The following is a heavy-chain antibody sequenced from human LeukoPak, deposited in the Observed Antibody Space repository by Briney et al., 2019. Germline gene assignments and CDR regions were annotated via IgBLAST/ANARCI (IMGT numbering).Heavy chain of an antibody. V-gene: IGHV5-51*01. J-gene: IGHJ4*02. CDR1: GYSFTSHW. Sequence: LGESLKISCKGSGYSFTSHWIGWVRQMPGKGLEWMGIVNPDDSDTIYSPSFQGQVTISADESITTAYLQWSSLKASDTAMYYCARLRWPRGGRSSFDYWGQGALVTVSS. CDR2: VNPDDSDT. CDR3: ARLRWPRGGRSSFDY. D-gene: IGHD3-10*01.